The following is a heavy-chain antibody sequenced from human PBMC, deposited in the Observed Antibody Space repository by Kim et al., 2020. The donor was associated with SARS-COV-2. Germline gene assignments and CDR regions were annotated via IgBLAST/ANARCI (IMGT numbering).Heavy chain of an antibody. CDR2: IWVDGSKQ. CDR3: AKIKGDFEPLTGYSCGLEV. CDR1: GFTFSDYS. V-gene: IGHV3-33*06. J-gene: IGHJ6*02. D-gene: IGHD2-15*01. Sequence: GGSLRLSCASSGFTFSDYSMRWVRQAPGKGLEWVALIWVDGSKQNYADSVRGRFTVSRDNSRSTLFLEMNTLRDEDTAIYYCAKIKGDFEPLTGYSCGLEVWGQGTAVLVS.